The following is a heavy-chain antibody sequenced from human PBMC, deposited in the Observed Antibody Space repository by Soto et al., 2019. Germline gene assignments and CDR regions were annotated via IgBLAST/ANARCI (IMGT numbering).Heavy chain of an antibody. CDR1: GYTFTSYD. Sequence: ASVKVSCKASGYTFTSYDMHWVRQAPGQRLEWMGWINPSDTLTTYAQKFQGRVTMTEDTSTDTAYMELSSLRSEDTAVYYCATLLTPSGSYHPTDYWGQGTLVTVSS. D-gene: IGHD1-26*01. CDR2: INPSDTLT. V-gene: IGHV1-3*01. J-gene: IGHJ4*02. CDR3: ATLLTPSGSYHPTDY.